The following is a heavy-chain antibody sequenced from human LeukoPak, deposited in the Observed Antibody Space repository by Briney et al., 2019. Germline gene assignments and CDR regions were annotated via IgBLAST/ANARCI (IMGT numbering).Heavy chain of an antibody. D-gene: IGHD4-23*01. CDR3: AKDIHYGGNSGVGFDY. J-gene: IGHJ4*02. V-gene: IGHV3-48*01. CDR2: ISTSSSTV. CDR1: GFTFSSYS. Sequence: GGSLRLSCAASGFTFSSYSMNWVRQAPGKGLEWVSYISTSSSTVHYADSVKGRFTISRDNSKNTLYLQMNSLRAEDTALYYCAKDIHYGGNSGVGFDYWGQGTLVTVSS.